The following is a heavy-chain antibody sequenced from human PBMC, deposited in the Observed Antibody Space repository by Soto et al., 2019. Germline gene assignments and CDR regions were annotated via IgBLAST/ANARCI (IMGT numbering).Heavy chain of an antibody. V-gene: IGHV3-15*07. CDR3: TTGTYSSGPPFDY. J-gene: IGHJ4*02. CDR1: GFTFSNAW. D-gene: IGHD6-19*01. Sequence: GGSLRLSCAASGFTFSNAWMNWVRQAPGKGLEWVGRIKSKTDGGTTDYAAPVKGRFTISRDDSKNTLYLQMNSLKTEDTAVYYGTTGTYSSGPPFDYWGQGTLVTVSS. CDR2: IKSKTDGGTT.